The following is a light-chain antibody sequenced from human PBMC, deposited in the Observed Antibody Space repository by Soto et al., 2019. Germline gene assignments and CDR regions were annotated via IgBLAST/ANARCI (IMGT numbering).Light chain of an antibody. J-gene: IGKJ1*01. V-gene: IGKV3-11*01. CDR3: QQRTIWPWGT. Sequence: EIVLTQSPATLSLSPGERATLSCRASQSVSSYLAWYQQNPGQAPRLLIYDASNRATGIPARFSGSGSGTDFTLTISSLEPEDFAVYYCQQRTIWPWGTFGQGNKVEIK. CDR1: QSVSSY. CDR2: DAS.